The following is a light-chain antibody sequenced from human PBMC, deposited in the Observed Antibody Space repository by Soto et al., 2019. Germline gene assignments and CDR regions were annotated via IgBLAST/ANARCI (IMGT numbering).Light chain of an antibody. CDR3: CSYAGSSTRL. Sequence: QSVLTQPASVSESPGQSITISCTGTSSDVGSYNLVSWYQQHPGKAPKLMIYEDSKRPSGVSNRFSGSKSGNTASLTISGLQADDEADYYCCSYAGSSTRLFGGGTKVTVL. CDR2: EDS. J-gene: IGLJ2*01. V-gene: IGLV2-23*01. CDR1: SSDVGSYNL.